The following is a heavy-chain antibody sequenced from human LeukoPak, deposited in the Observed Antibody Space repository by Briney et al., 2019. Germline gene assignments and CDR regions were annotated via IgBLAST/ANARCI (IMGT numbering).Heavy chain of an antibody. CDR1: GGSISSYY. J-gene: IGHJ4*02. CDR3: ARSITMIVVVPFDY. Sequence: PSETLSLTCTVSGGSISSYYWSWIRQPAGKGLEWIGRIYTSGSTNYNPSLKSRVTMSVDTSKNQFSLKLSSVTAEDTAVYYCARSITMIVVVPFDYWGQGTLVTVSS. CDR2: IYTSGST. D-gene: IGHD3-22*01. V-gene: IGHV4-4*07.